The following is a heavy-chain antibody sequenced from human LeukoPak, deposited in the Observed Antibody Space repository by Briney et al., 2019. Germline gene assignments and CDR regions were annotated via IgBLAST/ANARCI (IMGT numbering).Heavy chain of an antibody. CDR1: GGSISTYY. CDR2: IYYSGST. CDR3: ARFLKRRRYCSSTSCLPYFDY. Sequence: PSETLSLTCTVSGGSISTYYWSWIRQPPGKGLEWIGYIYYSGSTYYNPSLKSRVTISVDTSKNQFSLKLSSVTAADTAVYYCARFLKRRRYCSSTSCLPYFDYWGQGTLVTVSS. J-gene: IGHJ4*02. V-gene: IGHV4-59*08. D-gene: IGHD2-2*01.